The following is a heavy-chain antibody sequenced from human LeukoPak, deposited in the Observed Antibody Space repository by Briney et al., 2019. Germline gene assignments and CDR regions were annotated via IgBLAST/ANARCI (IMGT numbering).Heavy chain of an antibody. J-gene: IGHJ4*02. CDR1: GFTYSSYS. V-gene: IGHV3-30*03. D-gene: IGHD6-13*01. Sequence: PGGSLRLSCAASGFTYSSYSMNWVRQAPGKGLEWVAVISYDGSNKYYADSVKGRFTISRDNSKTTLYLQMNSLRAEDTAVYYCARVNSSSWPDYWGQGTLVTVSS. CDR3: ARVNSSSWPDY. CDR2: ISYDGSNK.